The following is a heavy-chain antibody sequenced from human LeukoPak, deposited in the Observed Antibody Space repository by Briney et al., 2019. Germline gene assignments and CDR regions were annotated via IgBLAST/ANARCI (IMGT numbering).Heavy chain of an antibody. J-gene: IGHJ4*02. CDR1: GFTFRSYW. CDR2: INSDGSTT. D-gene: IGHD1-26*01. Sequence: GGSLRLSCVASGFTFRSYWMYWVRQVPGKGLVWVSPINSDGSTTNYADSVKGRFTISRDNAKNTLYLQMNSLRAEDTAVYYCAKQNGWDFDYWGQGTLVTVSS. V-gene: IGHV3-74*01. CDR3: AKQNGWDFDY.